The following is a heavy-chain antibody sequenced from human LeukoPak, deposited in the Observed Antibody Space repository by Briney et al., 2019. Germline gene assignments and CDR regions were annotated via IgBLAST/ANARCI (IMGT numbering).Heavy chain of an antibody. V-gene: IGHV1-18*01. CDR3: ARVSTGDIVVVPAAREYYFDY. J-gene: IGHJ4*02. Sequence: ASVKVSCKASGYTFTSYGISWVRQAPGQGLEWMGWISAYNGNTNYAQKLQGRVTMTTDTSTSTAYMELRSLRSDDTAVYYCARVSTGDIVVVPAAREYYFDYWGQGTLVTVSS. D-gene: IGHD2-2*01. CDR2: ISAYNGNT. CDR1: GYTFTSYG.